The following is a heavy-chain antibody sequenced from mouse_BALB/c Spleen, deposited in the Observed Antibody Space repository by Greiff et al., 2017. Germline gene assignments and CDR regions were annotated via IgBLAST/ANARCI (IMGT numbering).Heavy chain of an antibody. V-gene: IGHV8-5*01. J-gene: IGHJ4*01. CDR1: GFSLSTSNMG. Sequence: QVTLKESGPGLLQPSQTLSLSCSFSGFSLSTSNMGVGWLRQPSGKGLEWLLHILWNDSKYYNPALKSRLTISKDTYNNQVFLKIANVDTADTVTDDCARIATATTMDYWGQGTSVTVSS. D-gene: IGHD1-1*01. CDR3: ARIATATTMDY. CDR2: ILWNDSK.